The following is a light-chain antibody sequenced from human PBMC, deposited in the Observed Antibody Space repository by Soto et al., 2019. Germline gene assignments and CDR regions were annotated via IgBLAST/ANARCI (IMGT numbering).Light chain of an antibody. CDR2: WAS. CDR3: QQYYNTPLT. CDR1: QSVLYSSNNKNY. V-gene: IGKV4-1*01. J-gene: IGKJ4*01. Sequence: DIVMTQSPDSLAVSLGERATLNCKSSQSVLYSSNNKNYLAWYQQKPGQPPKLLIYWASTRVSGVPDLFSGSGSWTDFTLTISTLQAEDGAVYYCQQYYNTPLTFGGGTKVEIK.